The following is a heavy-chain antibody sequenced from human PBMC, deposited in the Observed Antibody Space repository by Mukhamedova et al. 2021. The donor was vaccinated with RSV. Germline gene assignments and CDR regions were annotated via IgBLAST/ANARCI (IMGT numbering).Heavy chain of an antibody. CDR3: AKDGDSNGYHYYYYGMDV. CDR2: ISGDGGST. Sequence: VSLISGDGGSTYYADSVKGRFTISRDNSKNSLYLQMNSLRTEDTALYYCAKDGDSNGYHYYYYGMDVWGQGTTVTVSS. J-gene: IGHJ6*02. V-gene: IGHV3-43*02. D-gene: IGHD3-22*01.